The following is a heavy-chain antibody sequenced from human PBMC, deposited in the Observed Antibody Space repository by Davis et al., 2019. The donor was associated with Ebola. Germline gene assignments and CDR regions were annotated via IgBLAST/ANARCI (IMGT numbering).Heavy chain of an antibody. CDR3: ARGSHYYDSSGYYYVLSGDLMSTFDP. J-gene: IGHJ5*02. D-gene: IGHD3-22*01. Sequence: HSVEGRFTISRDNSKNTLYLQMNSLRAEDTAVYYCARGSHYYDSSGYYYVLSGDLMSTFDPWGQGTLVTVSS. V-gene: IGHV3-53*03.